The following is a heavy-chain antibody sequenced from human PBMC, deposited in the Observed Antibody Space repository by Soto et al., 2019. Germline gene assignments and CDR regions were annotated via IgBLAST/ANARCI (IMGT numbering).Heavy chain of an antibody. CDR2: IDSSGGKR. CDR3: AAGVTTFDY. CDR1: GFSSSDYF. V-gene: IGHV1-46*01. J-gene: IGHJ4*03. Sequence: ASVKVSCKASGFSSSDYFMHWVRQAPGKGLEWMGRIDSSGGKRNFAQKFQGRVTVTKDTSTDTAYMDLSSLKSEDTAVYYCAAGVTTFDYWGQGTTVTVSS. D-gene: IGHD4-17*01.